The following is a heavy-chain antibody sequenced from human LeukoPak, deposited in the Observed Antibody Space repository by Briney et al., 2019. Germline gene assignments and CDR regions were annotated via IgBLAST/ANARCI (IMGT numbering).Heavy chain of an antibody. J-gene: IGHJ4*02. CDR2: IIPILGIA. V-gene: IGHV1-69*04. CDR3: ATGEMATISPLDY. CDR1: GGTFSSYA. Sequence: SVKVSCRASGGTFSSYAISWVRQAPGQGLEWMGRIIPILGIANYAQKFQGRVTITADKSTSTAYMELSSLRSEDTAVYYCATGEMATISPLDYWGQGTLVTVSS. D-gene: IGHD5-24*01.